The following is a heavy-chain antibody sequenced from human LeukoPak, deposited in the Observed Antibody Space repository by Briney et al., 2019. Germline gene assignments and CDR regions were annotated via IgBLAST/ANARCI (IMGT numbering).Heavy chain of an antibody. V-gene: IGHV1-18*01. CDR3: ARWGLVAPGTYYYYYMDV. CDR2: INAYNGDT. CDR1: GYTFTNYG. J-gene: IGHJ6*03. Sequence: ASVKVSCKASGYTFTNYGVSWVRQAPGQGLEWMGWINAYNGDTHFAQNLQGRLTMTTDTSTSMAFMELRSLRPDDTAVYFCARWGLVAPGTYYYYYMDVWGRGTTVTVSS. D-gene: IGHD2-2*01.